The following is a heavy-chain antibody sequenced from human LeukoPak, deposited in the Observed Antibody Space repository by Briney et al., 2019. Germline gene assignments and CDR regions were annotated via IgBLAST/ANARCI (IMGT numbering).Heavy chain of an antibody. D-gene: IGHD2-15*01. CDR3: ARDLVENSRGHDF. CDR2: IYHSGMT. J-gene: IGHJ4*02. CDR1: GGSISSPNW. Sequence: SGTLSLTCAVSGGSISSPNWWCWVRQPPGKGLEWIGEIYHSGMTNYKTSLKSRVIISVDESKNQFSLKLSSVTAADTAVYYCARDLVENSRGHDFWGQGILVIVSS. V-gene: IGHV4-4*02.